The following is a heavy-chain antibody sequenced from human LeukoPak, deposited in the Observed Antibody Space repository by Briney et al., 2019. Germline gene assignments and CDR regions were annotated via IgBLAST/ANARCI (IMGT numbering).Heavy chain of an antibody. D-gene: IGHD1-26*01. CDR1: GYTFTGYY. CDR2: INPNSGGT. CDR3: ATPNGGSYPDDLDY. V-gene: IGHV1-2*02. Sequence: ASVKVSCKASGYTFTGYYMHWVRQAPGQGLEWMGWINPNSGGTNYAQKFQGRVTMTRDTSISTAYMELSRLRSDDTAVYYCATPNGGSYPDDLDYWGQGTLVTVSS. J-gene: IGHJ4*02.